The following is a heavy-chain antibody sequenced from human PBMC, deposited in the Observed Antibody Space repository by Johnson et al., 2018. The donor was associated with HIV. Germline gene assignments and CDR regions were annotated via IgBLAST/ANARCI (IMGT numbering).Heavy chain of an antibody. D-gene: IGHD2-8*02. CDR2: IYSAGSS. CDR3: ARGSGYSTGAFDV. Sequence: VQLVESGGGLVQPGGSLRLSCAASGFTVNTNYMSWVRQAPGKGLEWVSVIYSAGSSYYADSVKGRFTISRDNSKNTLFLQMKSLRAEDTAVYYCARGSGYSTGAFDVWGQGTMVTVSS. CDR1: GFTVNTNY. V-gene: IGHV3-66*01. J-gene: IGHJ3*01.